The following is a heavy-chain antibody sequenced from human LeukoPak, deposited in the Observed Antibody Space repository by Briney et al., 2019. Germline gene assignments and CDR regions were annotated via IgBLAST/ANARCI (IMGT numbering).Heavy chain of an antibody. CDR3: ARYDSSGYYRLTDAFDI. J-gene: IGHJ3*02. CDR2: INHSGST. V-gene: IGHV4-34*01. Sequence: SETLSLTCAVYGGSFSGYYWSWIRQPPGKGLEGIGEINHSGSTNYNPSLKSGGTISVDTSKNQFSLKLSSVTAADTAVYYCARYDSSGYYRLTDAFDIWGQGTMVTVSS. D-gene: IGHD3-22*01. CDR1: GGSFSGYY.